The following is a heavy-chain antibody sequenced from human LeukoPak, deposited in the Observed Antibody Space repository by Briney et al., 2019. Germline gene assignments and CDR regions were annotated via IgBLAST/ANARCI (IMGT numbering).Heavy chain of an antibody. J-gene: IGHJ5*02. Sequence: PGGSLRLSCAASGFTFSSYSVNWVRQAPGKGLEWVSYISSGSDTIYYADSVKGRFTISRDNAKNSLYLQMNSLRAEDTAVYYCARGSIKDSFTPNGLDPWGQGTLVTVSS. CDR2: ISSGSDTI. CDR1: GFTFSSYS. V-gene: IGHV3-48*04. D-gene: IGHD1-26*01. CDR3: ARGSIKDSFTPNGLDP.